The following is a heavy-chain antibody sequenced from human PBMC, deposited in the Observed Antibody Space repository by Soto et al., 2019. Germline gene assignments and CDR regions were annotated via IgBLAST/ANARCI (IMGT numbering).Heavy chain of an antibody. CDR1: GYTFTSYD. V-gene: IGHV1-8*01. Sequence: ASVKVSCKASGYTFTSYDINWVRQATGQGLEWMGWMNPNSGNTGYAQKFQGRVTMTRNTSISTAYMELRSLRSEGTAVYYCATERQLVGVGYYYALDVWGQGTTVTVSS. D-gene: IGHD6-6*01. CDR2: MNPNSGNT. CDR3: ATERQLVGVGYYYALDV. J-gene: IGHJ6*02.